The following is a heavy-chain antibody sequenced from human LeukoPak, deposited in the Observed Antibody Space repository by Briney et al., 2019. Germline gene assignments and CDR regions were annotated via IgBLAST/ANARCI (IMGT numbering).Heavy chain of an antibody. D-gene: IGHD6-19*01. CDR1: GSGFTFNNYW. CDR3: ATLISGWSLY. J-gene: IGHJ4*02. CDR2: INADGSTA. Sequence: GGSLRLSCAASGSGFTFNNYWMHWVRQAPGKGLVWVSRINADGSTASYADSVRGRFTISRDNAKNTLYLQMNSLRAEDTAVYYCATLISGWSLYWGQGTLVTVSS. V-gene: IGHV3-74*01.